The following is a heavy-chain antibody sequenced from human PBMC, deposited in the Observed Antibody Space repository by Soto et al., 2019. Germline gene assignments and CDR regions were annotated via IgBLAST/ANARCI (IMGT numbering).Heavy chain of an antibody. V-gene: IGHV1-8*01. Sequence: SVKVSFKASGYTFTSYDINWVRQSTGQGLEWMGWMNPNSGNTGYAQKFQGRVTMTRNTSISTAYMELSSLRSEDTAVYYCARGSSGWYSNAFDIWGQGTMVTVSS. J-gene: IGHJ3*02. CDR1: GYTFTSYD. CDR2: MNPNSGNT. D-gene: IGHD6-19*01. CDR3: ARGSSGWYSNAFDI.